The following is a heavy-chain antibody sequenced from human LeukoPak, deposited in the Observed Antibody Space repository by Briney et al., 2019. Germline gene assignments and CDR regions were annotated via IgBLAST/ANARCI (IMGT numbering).Heavy chain of an antibody. CDR3: ARYYCGGDCYGFDY. D-gene: IGHD2-21*02. J-gene: IGHJ4*02. CDR1: GGSISSYY. CDR2: IHYSGST. V-gene: IGHV4-59*01. Sequence: PSETLSLTCTVSGGSISSYYWSWIRQPPGKGLEWIGYIHYSGSTNYNPPLKSRVTISVDTSKNQFSLKVTSVTAADTAVYYCARYYCGGDCYGFDYWGQGTLVTVSS.